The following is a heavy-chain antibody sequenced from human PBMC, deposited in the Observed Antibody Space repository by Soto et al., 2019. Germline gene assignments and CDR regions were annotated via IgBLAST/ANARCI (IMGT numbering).Heavy chain of an antibody. D-gene: IGHD1-1*01. V-gene: IGHV3-23*01. CDR3: VRDLYRSATMPCLDH. J-gene: IGHJ4*02. CDR2: ISDTGGDS. Sequence: PGGSLRLSCAASGFTFINYAMSWVRQSPGKGLEWVSSISDTGGDSYYADSMDGQFTVSRDNSKNTLYLQINSLRAEDTAIYYCVRDLYRSATMPCLDHWGQGALVTVSS. CDR1: GFTFINYA.